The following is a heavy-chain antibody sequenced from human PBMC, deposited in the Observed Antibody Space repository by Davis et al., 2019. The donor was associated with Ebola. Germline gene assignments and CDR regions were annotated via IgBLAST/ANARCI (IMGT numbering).Heavy chain of an antibody. Sequence: GGSLRLSCAASGFTFSSYGMHWVRQAPGKGLEWVAVISYDGSNKYYADSVKGRFTISRDNSKNTLYLQMNSLRAEDTAVYYCASEGYCTNGVCPWSYYYGMDVWGQGTTVTVSS. D-gene: IGHD2-8*01. CDR3: ASEGYCTNGVCPWSYYYGMDV. J-gene: IGHJ6*02. CDR1: GFTFSSYG. CDR2: ISYDGSNK. V-gene: IGHV3-30*12.